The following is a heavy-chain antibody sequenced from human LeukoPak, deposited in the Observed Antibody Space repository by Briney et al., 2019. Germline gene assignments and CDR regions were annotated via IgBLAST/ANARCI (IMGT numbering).Heavy chain of an antibody. CDR2: INHSGST. V-gene: IGHV4-34*01. CDR3: ARVYCSGGSCYSSHFDY. CDR1: GGSFSGYY. Sequence: PSETLSLTCAVYGGSFSGYYWSWIRQPPGKGLEWIGEINHSGSTNYNPSLKSRVTISVDTSKNQFSLKLSSVTAADTAVYYCARVYCSGGSCYSSHFDYWGQGTLVTVSS. D-gene: IGHD2-15*01. J-gene: IGHJ4*02.